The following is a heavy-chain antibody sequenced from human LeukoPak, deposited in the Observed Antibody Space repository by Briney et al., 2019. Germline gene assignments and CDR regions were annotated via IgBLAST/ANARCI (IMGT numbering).Heavy chain of an antibody. J-gene: IGHJ4*02. CDR2: IYYSGST. D-gene: IGHD2-2*02. CDR1: GGSISSSSYY. Sequence: SETLSLTCTVSGGSISSSSYYWGWIRQPPGKGLEWIGSIYYSGSTYYNPSLKSRVTISVDTSKNQFSLKLSSVTAADTAVYYCATTINLGYCSSTSCYTQFDYWGQGTLVTVSS. CDR3: ATTINLGYCSSTSCYTQFDY. V-gene: IGHV4-39*01.